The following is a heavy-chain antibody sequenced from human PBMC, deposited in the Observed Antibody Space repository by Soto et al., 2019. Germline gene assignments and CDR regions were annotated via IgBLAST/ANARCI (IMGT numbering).Heavy chain of an antibody. D-gene: IGHD3-9*01. J-gene: IGHJ4*02. CDR2: ISYDGSNK. CDR3: AKDEGYYDILTGYFDY. CDR1: GGTFSSYG. Sequence: QVQLVQSGAEVKKPGSSVKVSCKASGGTFSSYGMHWVRQAPGKGLEWVAVISYDGSNKYYADSVKGRFTISRDNSKNTLYLQMNSLRAEDTAVYYCAKDEGYYDILTGYFDYWGQGTLVTVSS. V-gene: IGHV3-30*18.